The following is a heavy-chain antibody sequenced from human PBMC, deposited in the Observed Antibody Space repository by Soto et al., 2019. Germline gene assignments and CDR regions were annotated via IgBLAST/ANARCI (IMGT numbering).Heavy chain of an antibody. CDR1: GFTFSSYA. V-gene: IGHV3-30*04. CDR3: GRGPFSSSYIDY. Sequence: PGGSLRLSCAASGFTFSSYAMHWVRQAPGKGLEWVAVITYDGFTQNYADSVRGRFTVSRDNSKSTLSLQMNSLRPDDTAVYYCGRGPFSSSYIDYWGQGTLVTVSS. CDR2: ITYDGFTQ. J-gene: IGHJ4*02. D-gene: IGHD6-6*01.